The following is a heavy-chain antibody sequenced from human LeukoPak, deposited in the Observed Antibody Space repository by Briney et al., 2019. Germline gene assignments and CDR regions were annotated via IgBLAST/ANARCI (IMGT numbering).Heavy chain of an antibody. V-gene: IGHV4-59*01. CDR1: GGSISSYY. J-gene: IGHJ4*02. CDR2: IYYSGST. CDR3: AREGRGDCSGGSCHPLDY. D-gene: IGHD2-15*01. Sequence: SSETLSLACTVSGGSISSYYWSWIRQPPGKGLEWIGYIYYSGSTNYNPSLKSRVTISVDTSKNQFSLKLSSVTAADTAVYYCAREGRGDCSGGSCHPLDYWGQGTLVTVSS.